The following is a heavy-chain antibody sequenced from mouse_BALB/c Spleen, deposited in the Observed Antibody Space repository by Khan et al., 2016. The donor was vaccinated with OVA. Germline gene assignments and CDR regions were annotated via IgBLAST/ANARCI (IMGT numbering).Heavy chain of an antibody. J-gene: IGHJ3*01. V-gene: IGHV1-77*01. CDR1: GYTFTDYY. Sequence: QVQLQQSGAELARPGASVKLSCKASGYTFTDYYINWVKQRTGQGLEWIGEISPGSGDTYYNERFKGKATLTADQSSSTAYMQLRSLTSEASAVYCCARRYYFGYSLAYWGQGTLVTVSA. D-gene: IGHD1-2*01. CDR3: ARRYYFGYSLAY. CDR2: ISPGSGDT.